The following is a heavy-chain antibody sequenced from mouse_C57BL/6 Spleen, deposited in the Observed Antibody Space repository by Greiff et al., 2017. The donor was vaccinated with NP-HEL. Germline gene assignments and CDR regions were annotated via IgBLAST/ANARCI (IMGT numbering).Heavy chain of an antibody. J-gene: IGHJ4*01. CDR3: AIHYYGSSYYYYAMDY. V-gene: IGHV2-2*01. D-gene: IGHD1-1*01. CDR1: GFSLTSYG. CDR2: IWSGGST. Sequence: VKLVESGPGLVQPSQSLSITCTVSGFSLTSYGVHWVRQSPGKGLEWLGVIWSGGSTDYNAAFISRLSISKDNSKSQVFFKMNSLQADDTAIYYCAIHYYGSSYYYYAMDYWGQGTSVTVSS.